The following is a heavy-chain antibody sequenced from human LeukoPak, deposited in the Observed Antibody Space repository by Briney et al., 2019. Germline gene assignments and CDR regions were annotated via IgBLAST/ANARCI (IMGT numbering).Heavy chain of an antibody. CDR1: GFTVSNND. CDR2: IYTGGGT. Sequence: GGSLRLSCAASGFTVSNNDMSWVRQAPGKGLEWVSVIYTGGGTYYADSVKGRFTISRDNSKNTLYLQMNSLRAEDTAVYYCAKEGVTDAFDIWGQGTMVTVSS. D-gene: IGHD4-23*01. J-gene: IGHJ3*02. CDR3: AKEGVTDAFDI. V-gene: IGHV3-53*05.